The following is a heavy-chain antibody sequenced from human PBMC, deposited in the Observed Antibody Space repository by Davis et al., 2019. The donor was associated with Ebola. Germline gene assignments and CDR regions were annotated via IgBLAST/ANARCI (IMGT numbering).Heavy chain of an antibody. Sequence: AASVKVSCKASGGTFSSYTISWVRQAPGQGLEWLGGIIPIFGRTNYAQKFRGRITLTADASTSTVYMELSSLRSEDTAVYYCARVMNREMTTLDVWGKGTTVSVSS. V-gene: IGHV1-69*13. J-gene: IGHJ6*03. CDR1: GGTFSSYT. D-gene: IGHD4-11*01. CDR3: ARVMNREMTTLDV. CDR2: IIPIFGRT.